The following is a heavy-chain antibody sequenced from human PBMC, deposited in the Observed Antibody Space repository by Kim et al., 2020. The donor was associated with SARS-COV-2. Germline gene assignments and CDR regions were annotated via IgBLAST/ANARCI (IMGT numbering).Heavy chain of an antibody. Sequence: YYNPSLKSRVTISVDTSKNQFSLKLSSVTAADTAVYYCARAPTRGMAFDYWGQGTLVTVSS. J-gene: IGHJ4*02. CDR3: ARAPTRGMAFDY. V-gene: IGHV4-31*02. D-gene: IGHD1-26*01.